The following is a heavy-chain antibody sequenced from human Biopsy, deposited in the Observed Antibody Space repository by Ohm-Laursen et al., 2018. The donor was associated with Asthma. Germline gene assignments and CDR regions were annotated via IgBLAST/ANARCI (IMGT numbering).Heavy chain of an antibody. CDR1: GGSFTHYF. J-gene: IGHJ1*01. Sequence: GTLSLTCVISGGSFTHYFWMWIRQPPGKGLEWIGEINYRGDTNYNPSLESRVSISVDTSTCHFSLRLNSVTAADTAVYYCVRGEEVAGTYFKDWDQGTLVTVSS. D-gene: IGHD6-19*01. V-gene: IGHV4-34*01. CDR2: INYRGDT. CDR3: VRGEEVAGTYFKD.